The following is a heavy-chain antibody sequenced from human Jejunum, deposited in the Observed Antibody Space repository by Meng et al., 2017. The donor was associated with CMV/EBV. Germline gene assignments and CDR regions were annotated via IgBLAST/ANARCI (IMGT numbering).Heavy chain of an antibody. CDR3: STASGIFSDY. D-gene: IGHD3-3*01. CDR2: IVIKTQNYAT. J-gene: IGHJ4*02. V-gene: IGHV3-73*01. Sequence: AASGFTFSDAAVDWVRQASGKGLEWVARIVIKTQNYATGYSASVKGRSSISRDDSTNTAYLQMNSLRTEDTAIYYCSTASGIFSDYWGQGTLVTVSS. CDR1: GFTFSDAA.